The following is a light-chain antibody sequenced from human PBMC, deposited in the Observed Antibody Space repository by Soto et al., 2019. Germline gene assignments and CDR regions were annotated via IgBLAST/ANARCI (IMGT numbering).Light chain of an antibody. CDR1: SGDIGSHSY. V-gene: IGLV2-8*01. CDR2: EVT. Sequence: QSVLTQPASVSGSPGQSITISCTGASGDIGSHSYVSWYQQHPGKAPKLLIYEVTLRPSGVPDRFSGSKSGNTASLTVSGLQADDEADYYCSAYAGSNTFVFGTGTKVTVL. CDR3: SAYAGSNTFV. J-gene: IGLJ1*01.